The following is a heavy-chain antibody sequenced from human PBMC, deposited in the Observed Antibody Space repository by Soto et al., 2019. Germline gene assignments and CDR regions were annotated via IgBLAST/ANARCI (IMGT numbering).Heavy chain of an antibody. V-gene: IGHV1-46*01. D-gene: IGHD2-15*01. CDR3: ARGYCSGGSCYGIDP. CDR1: GYTFTSYY. CDR2: INPSGGST. J-gene: IGHJ5*02. Sequence: GASVKVSCKASGYTFTSYYMHWVRQAPGQGLEWMGIINPSGGSTSYAQRFQGRVTMTRDTSTSTVYMELSSLRSDDTAVYYCARGYCSGGSCYGIDPWGQGTLVTVSS.